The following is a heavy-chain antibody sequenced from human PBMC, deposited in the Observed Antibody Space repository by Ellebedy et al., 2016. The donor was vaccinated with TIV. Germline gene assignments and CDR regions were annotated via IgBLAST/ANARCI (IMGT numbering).Heavy chain of an antibody. V-gene: IGHV3-74*01. CDR3: ARTSGYSYGRYYFDY. D-gene: IGHD5-18*01. Sequence: ETLSLTCAASGFTFSDYWMHWVRQAPGKGLVWVSRINSDGNIATYADSVKGRFTTSRDNAKSTLYLQMNSLRAEDTAVYYCARTSGYSYGRYYFDYWGQGNLVTVSS. CDR2: INSDGNIA. J-gene: IGHJ4*02. CDR1: GFTFSDYW.